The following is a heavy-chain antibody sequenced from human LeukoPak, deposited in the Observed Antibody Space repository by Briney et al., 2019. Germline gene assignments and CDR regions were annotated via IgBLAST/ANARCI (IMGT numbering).Heavy chain of an antibody. V-gene: IGHV1-18*01. D-gene: IGHD3-10*01. CDR2: ISAYNGNT. J-gene: IGHJ5*02. CDR3: TAEPDCYGSRVGTDL. Sequence: ASVKVSCKASGYTFTSYGISWVRQAPGQGLEGMGWISAYNGNTNYAQKLQGRVTMTTDTSTSTAYIELRHLRSDDTAAYYCTAEPDCYGSRVGTDLWGQGPLVTVSS. CDR1: GYTFTSYG.